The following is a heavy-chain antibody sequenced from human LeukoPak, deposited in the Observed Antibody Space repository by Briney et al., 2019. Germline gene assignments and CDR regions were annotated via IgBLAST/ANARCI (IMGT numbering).Heavy chain of an antibody. Sequence: SKTLSLTCTVSGGSISSYYWSWIRQPAGKGLEWIGRIYTSGSTNYNPSLKSRVTMSVDTSKNQFSLKLSSVTAADTAVYYCARSPQNYYDSSGYYYSLYYFDYWGQGTLVTVSS. CDR1: GGSISSYY. V-gene: IGHV4-4*07. CDR3: ARSPQNYYDSSGYYYSLYYFDY. D-gene: IGHD3-22*01. CDR2: IYTSGST. J-gene: IGHJ4*02.